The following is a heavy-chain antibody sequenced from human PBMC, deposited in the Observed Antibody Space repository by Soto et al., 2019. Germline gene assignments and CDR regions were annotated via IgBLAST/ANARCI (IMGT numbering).Heavy chain of an antibody. J-gene: IGHJ4*02. CDR1: GGSISSYY. CDR3: ARGESWYVFDY. V-gene: IGHV4-59*01. CDR2: IYYSGST. Sequence: QVQLQESGPGLVKPSETLSLTCTVSGGSISSYYWSWIRQPPGKGLEWIGYIYYSGSTNYNPSLKSRVTISVDTSKNQFSLKLSSVTAADTAVYYCARGESWYVFDYWGQGTLVTVSS. D-gene: IGHD6-13*01.